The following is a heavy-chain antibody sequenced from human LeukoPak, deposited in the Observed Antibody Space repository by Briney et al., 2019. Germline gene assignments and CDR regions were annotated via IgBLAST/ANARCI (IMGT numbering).Heavy chain of an antibody. CDR3: AKNHVTVPNGDWFGP. J-gene: IGHJ5*02. CDR1: GFTFSTYW. D-gene: IGHD4-11*01. V-gene: IGHV3-7*01. CDR2: IKWDGIET. Sequence: PGGSLRLFCAASGFTFSTYWMTWVRQAPGKGLEWVANIKWDGIETYYVDSVKGRFAISRNNAKNSLYLQMNNLRDEDTAVYYCAKNHVTVPNGDWFGPWGQGTQVTVSS.